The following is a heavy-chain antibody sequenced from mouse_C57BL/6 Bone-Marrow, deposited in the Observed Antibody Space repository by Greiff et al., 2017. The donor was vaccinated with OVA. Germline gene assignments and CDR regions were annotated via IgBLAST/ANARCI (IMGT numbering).Heavy chain of an antibody. CDR3: ARERYAMDY. V-gene: IGHV1-66*01. CDR2: IYPGSGNT. Sequence: QVQLKESGPELVKPGASVKISCKASGYSFTSYYIHWVKQRPGQGLEWIGWIYPGSGNTKYNEKFKGKATLTADTSSSTAYMQRSSLTSEDSAVYYCARERYAMDYWGQGTSVTVSS. J-gene: IGHJ4*01. CDR1: GYSFTSYY.